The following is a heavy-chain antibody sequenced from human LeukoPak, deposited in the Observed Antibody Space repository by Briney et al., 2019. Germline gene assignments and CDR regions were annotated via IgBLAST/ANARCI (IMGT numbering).Heavy chain of an antibody. J-gene: IGHJ4*02. Sequence: ASVKLSCKASGYTFTGYYMNWVRQAPGQGLEWMGWINPNSGGTNYAQKCQGRVTMTRDTSISTAYMELSRLRPDDTAVYFWARPAFRQLATGSFGYWGQGTLVTVSS. CDR2: INPNSGGT. V-gene: IGHV1-2*02. D-gene: IGHD6-13*01. CDR3: ARPAFRQLATGSFGY. CDR1: GYTFTGYY.